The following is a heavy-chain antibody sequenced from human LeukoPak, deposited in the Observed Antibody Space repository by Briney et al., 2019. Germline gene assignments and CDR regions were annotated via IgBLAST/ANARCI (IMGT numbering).Heavy chain of an antibody. Sequence: PGGSLRLSCAASGFTFSTYAMNWVRQAPGKGLDWVSVISGSGGSTYYADSVKGRFTISRDNSKNTLYLQMNSLRAEDTAVYYCASEGWRRYYGSGVFDYWGQGTLVTVSS. CDR1: GFTFSTYA. CDR3: ASEGWRRYYGSGVFDY. J-gene: IGHJ4*02. V-gene: IGHV3-23*01. CDR2: ISGSGGST. D-gene: IGHD3-10*01.